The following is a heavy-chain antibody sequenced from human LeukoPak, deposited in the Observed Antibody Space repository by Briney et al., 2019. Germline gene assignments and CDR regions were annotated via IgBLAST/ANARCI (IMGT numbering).Heavy chain of an antibody. Sequence: GGSLRLSCAASGFTFSSDAMSWVRQAPGKGLEWVSAISGSGGSTYYADSVKGRFTISRDNSKNTLYLQMNSLRAEDTAVYYCAKDVGYGGNSLYYFDYWGQGTLVTVSS. V-gene: IGHV3-23*01. D-gene: IGHD4-23*01. J-gene: IGHJ4*02. CDR1: GFTFSSDA. CDR3: AKDVGYGGNSLYYFDY. CDR2: ISGSGGST.